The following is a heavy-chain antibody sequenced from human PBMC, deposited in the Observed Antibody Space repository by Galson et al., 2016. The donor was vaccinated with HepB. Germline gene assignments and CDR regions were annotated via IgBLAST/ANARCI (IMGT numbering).Heavy chain of an antibody. CDR1: GGSISSYY. D-gene: IGHD6-19*01. CDR3: ARARYSSGLYNWFDP. J-gene: IGHJ5*02. V-gene: IGHV4-59*01. CDR2: IYYSGST. Sequence: ETLSLTCTVSGGSISSYYWNWIRQPPGKGLEWIGYIYYSGSTNYNPSFKSRVTISVDTSKNQFSLKLSSVTAADTAVYYCARARYSSGLYNWFDPWGQGTLVTVSS.